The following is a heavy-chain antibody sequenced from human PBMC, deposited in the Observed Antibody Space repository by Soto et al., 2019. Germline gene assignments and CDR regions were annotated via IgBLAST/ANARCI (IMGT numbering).Heavy chain of an antibody. V-gene: IGHV1-69*08. CDR1: GGTFSSYT. D-gene: IGHD6-6*01. CDR2: IIPILGIA. J-gene: IGHJ6*03. CDR3: ARDQGYSSSSVYYYYMDV. Sequence: QVQLVQSGAEVKKPGSSVKVSCKASGGTFSSYTISWVRQAPGQGLEWMGRIIPILGIANYAQKFQGRVTITADKSTSTAYMELSSLRSEDTAVYYCARDQGYSSSSVYYYYMDVWGKGTTVTVSS.